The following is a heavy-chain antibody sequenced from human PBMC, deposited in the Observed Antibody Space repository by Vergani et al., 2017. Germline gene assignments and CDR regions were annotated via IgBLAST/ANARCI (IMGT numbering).Heavy chain of an antibody. J-gene: IGHJ4*02. CDR3: ASEERSGPYDY. Sequence: QVQLQQWGAGLLKPSETLSLTCAVYGGSFSGYYWSWIRQPPGKGLEWIGEINHSGSTNYNPSLKSRVTISVDTSKNQFFLKLSSVTAADTAVYYCASEERSGPYDYWGQGTLVTVSS. V-gene: IGHV4-34*01. D-gene: IGHD2-15*01. CDR1: GGSFSGYY. CDR2: INHSGST.